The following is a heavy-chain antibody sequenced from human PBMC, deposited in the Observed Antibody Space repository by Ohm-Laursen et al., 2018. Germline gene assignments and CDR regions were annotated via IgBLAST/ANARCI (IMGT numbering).Heavy chain of an antibody. J-gene: IGHJ4*02. Sequence: GASVKVSCKASGYNFTSHYIHWVRQAPGQGLEWMGIINPGVGNTRYAQKFQGRVTMTRDTSTSTVYMEMSSLRSDDTAIYYCARTNRYCSGGDCYGNSWGQGTLVTISS. CDR3: ARTNRYCSGGDCYGNS. CDR1: GYNFTSHY. CDR2: INPGVGNT. V-gene: IGHV1-46*01. D-gene: IGHD2-15*01.